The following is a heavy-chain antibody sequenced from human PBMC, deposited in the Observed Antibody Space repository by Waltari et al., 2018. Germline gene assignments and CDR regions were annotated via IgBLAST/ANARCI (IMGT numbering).Heavy chain of an antibody. D-gene: IGHD5-18*01. J-gene: IGHJ3*02. CDR1: GYTFTSYD. Sequence: QVQLVQSGAEVKKPGASVKVSCKASGYTFTSYDLNWVRQATGQGLEWMGWMNPNRGNTGYAQKFQGRVTITRNTSISTAYMELSSLRSEDTAVYYCARVPAMVHPDAFDIWGQGTMVTVSS. CDR2: MNPNRGNT. V-gene: IGHV1-8*03. CDR3: ARVPAMVHPDAFDI.